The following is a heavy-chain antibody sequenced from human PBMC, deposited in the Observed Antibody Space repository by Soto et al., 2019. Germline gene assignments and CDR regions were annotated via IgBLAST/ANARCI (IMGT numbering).Heavy chain of an antibody. D-gene: IGHD3-9*01. V-gene: IGHV3-30-3*01. J-gene: IGHJ4*02. CDR3: ARDRTYYDILTGYLSQYFDY. CDR1: GFTFSSYA. Sequence: PGGSLRLSCAASGFTFSSYAMHWVRQAPGKGLEWVAVISYDGSNKYYADSVKGRFTISRDNSKNTLHLQMNSLRAEDTAVYYCARDRTYYDILTGYLSQYFDYWGQGTLVTVSS. CDR2: ISYDGSNK.